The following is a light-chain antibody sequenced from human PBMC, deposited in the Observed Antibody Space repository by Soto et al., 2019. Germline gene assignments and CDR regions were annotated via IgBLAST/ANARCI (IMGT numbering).Light chain of an antibody. Sequence: QSVLTQPASVSGSPGQSITISCTGTSSDVGGYNYVSWYQQHPGKAPKLMIYDVSNRPSGVSNRFSGSKSGNTASLTISGLQAEDEADYYCSSYTSTSPLLYAFGTVTKVPV. CDR3: SSYTSTSPLLYA. V-gene: IGLV2-14*01. J-gene: IGLJ1*01. CDR2: DVS. CDR1: SSDVGGYNY.